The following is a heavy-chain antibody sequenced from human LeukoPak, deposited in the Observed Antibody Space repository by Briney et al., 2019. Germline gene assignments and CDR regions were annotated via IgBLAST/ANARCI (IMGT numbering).Heavy chain of an antibody. J-gene: IGHJ4*02. D-gene: IGHD3-10*01. Sequence: SETLSLTCAVYGESFSGYYWSWIRQPPGKGLEWIGEINQSGRTNYKPSHKSRVTISADTSKNQFSLKLSSVTAADTAVYYCARGRDSGSGSLTLDYWGQGTLVTVSS. V-gene: IGHV4-34*01. CDR1: GESFSGYY. CDR2: INQSGRT. CDR3: ARGRDSGSGSLTLDY.